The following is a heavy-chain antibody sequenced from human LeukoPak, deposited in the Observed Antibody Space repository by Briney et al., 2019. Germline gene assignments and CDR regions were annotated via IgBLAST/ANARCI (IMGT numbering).Heavy chain of an antibody. CDR3: ARAFDYGGNLSFGY. CDR1: GGSFSGYY. J-gene: IGHJ4*02. D-gene: IGHD4-23*01. Sequence: SETLSLTCAVYGGSFSGYYWSWIRQPPGKGLEWTGEINHSGSTNYNPSLKSRVTISVDTSKNQFSLKLSSVTAADTAVYYCARAFDYGGNLSFGYWGQGTLVTVSS. CDR2: INHSGST. V-gene: IGHV4-34*01.